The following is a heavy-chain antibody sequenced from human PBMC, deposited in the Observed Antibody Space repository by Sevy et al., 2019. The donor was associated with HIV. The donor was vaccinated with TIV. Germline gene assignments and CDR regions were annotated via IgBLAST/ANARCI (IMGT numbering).Heavy chain of an antibody. V-gene: IGHV3-7*03. CDR1: GFTFSSYT. Sequence: GGSLRLSCAASGFTFSSYTMNWVRQAPGKGLEWVANIKVDGSEKYYVDSVKGRFTISRDNAKNSLYLQMNSLRAEDTAVYHCARDCSSTTCLWGLDVWGQGTTVTVSS. D-gene: IGHD2-2*01. CDR3: ARDCSSTTCLWGLDV. J-gene: IGHJ6*02. CDR2: IKVDGSEK.